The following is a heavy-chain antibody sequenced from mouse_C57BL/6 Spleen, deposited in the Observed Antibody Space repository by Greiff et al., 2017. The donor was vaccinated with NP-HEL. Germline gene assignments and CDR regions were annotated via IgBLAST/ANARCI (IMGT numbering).Heavy chain of an antibody. CDR1: GYTFTSYG. J-gene: IGHJ4*01. CDR3: AREGTTVERDRYAMDY. CDR2: IYPRSGNT. V-gene: IGHV1-81*01. D-gene: IGHD1-1*01. Sequence: QVQLQQSGAELARPGASVKLSCKASGYTFTSYGISWVKQRTGQGLEWIGEIYPRSGNTYYNEKFKGKATLTADKSSSTAYMELRSLTSEDSAVYFCAREGTTVERDRYAMDYWGQGTSVTVSS.